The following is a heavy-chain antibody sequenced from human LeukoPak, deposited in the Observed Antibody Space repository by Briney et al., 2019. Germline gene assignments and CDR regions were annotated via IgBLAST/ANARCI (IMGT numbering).Heavy chain of an antibody. D-gene: IGHD3-22*01. Sequence: AGGSMTLSCAASGFRFSSYSINWVRHAPGKGLEWVSYISISSSTIYYADSVKGRFTISRDNAKNSLYLQMNSLRDEDTAVYYCARTGSSGYYPWGQGTLVTVSS. CDR2: ISISSSTI. CDR1: GFRFSSYS. V-gene: IGHV3-48*02. J-gene: IGHJ5*02. CDR3: ARTGSSGYYP.